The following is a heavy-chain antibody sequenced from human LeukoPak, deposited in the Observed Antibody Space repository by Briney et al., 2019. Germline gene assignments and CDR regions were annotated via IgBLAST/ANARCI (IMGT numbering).Heavy chain of an antibody. CDR1: GFTFSNYN. CDR2: ISRTSSTI. CDR3: ARVVQFTNYFNY. V-gene: IGHV3-48*04. J-gene: IGHJ4*02. Sequence: GGSLRLSCAASGFTFSNYNMNWVRQAPGKGLEWISYISRTSSTIYYADSVKGRLTISRDNAKNSLYLQINSLRAEDTAVYYCARVVQFTNYFNYWGQGTLVTVSS. D-gene: IGHD5-24*01.